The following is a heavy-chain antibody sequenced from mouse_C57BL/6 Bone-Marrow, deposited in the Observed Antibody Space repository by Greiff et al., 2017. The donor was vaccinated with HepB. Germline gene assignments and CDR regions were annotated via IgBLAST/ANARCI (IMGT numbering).Heavy chain of an antibody. D-gene: IGHD2-2*01. CDR2: ISDGGSYT. J-gene: IGHJ2*01. Sequence: EVKLMESGGGLVKPGGSLKLSCAASGFTFSSYAMSWVRQTPEKRLEWVATISDGGSYTYYPDNVKGRFTISRDNAKNNLYLQMSHLKSEDTAMYYCARDEWLRREGSDYFDYWGQGTTLTVSS. CDR1: GFTFSSYA. CDR3: ARDEWLRREGSDYFDY. V-gene: IGHV5-4*01.